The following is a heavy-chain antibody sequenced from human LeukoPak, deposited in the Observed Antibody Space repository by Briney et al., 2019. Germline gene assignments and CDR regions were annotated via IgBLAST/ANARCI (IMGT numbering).Heavy chain of an antibody. D-gene: IGHD5-12*01. V-gene: IGHV4-34*01. CDR3: ARGNSGYDPSRMDV. J-gene: IGHJ6*02. CDR1: GGSFSGYY. Sequence: QPSETLSLTCAVYGGSFSGYYWSWLRQPPGKGLEWSGEINHSGSTNYNPSLKSRVTISVDTSNNQFSLKLSSVTAADTAVYYCARGNSGYDPSRMDVWGQGTTVTVSS. CDR2: INHSGST.